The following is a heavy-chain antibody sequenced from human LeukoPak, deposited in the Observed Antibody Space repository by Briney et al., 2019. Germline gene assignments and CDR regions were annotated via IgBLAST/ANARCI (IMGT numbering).Heavy chain of an antibody. J-gene: IGHJ6*02. D-gene: IGHD3-3*01. CDR1: GFTLSSYG. V-gene: IGHV3-33*01. Sequence: GGPLRPSCAPSGFTLSSYGMHWAPQAPGKGRGGVAVIGFEGSNKYYADSVKGRFTISRDNSKNTLYLQMNSLRAEDTAVYYCARDRADYDFWSGYYYYGMDVWGQGTTVTVSS. CDR3: ARDRADYDFWSGYYYYGMDV. CDR2: IGFEGSNK.